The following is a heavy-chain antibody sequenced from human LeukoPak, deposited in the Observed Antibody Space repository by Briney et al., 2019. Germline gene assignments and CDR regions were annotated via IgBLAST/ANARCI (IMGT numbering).Heavy chain of an antibody. CDR2: INHNGNVN. V-gene: IGHV3-7*03. Sequence: GGSLRLSCAASGLTGSHNYVSWARQAPGKGLEWVASINHNGNVNYYVDSVKGRFTISRDNAKNSLYLQMSNLRAEDTAVYFCARGGGLDVWGQGATVTVSS. D-gene: IGHD3-16*01. CDR1: GLTGSHNY. CDR3: ARGGGLDV. J-gene: IGHJ6*02.